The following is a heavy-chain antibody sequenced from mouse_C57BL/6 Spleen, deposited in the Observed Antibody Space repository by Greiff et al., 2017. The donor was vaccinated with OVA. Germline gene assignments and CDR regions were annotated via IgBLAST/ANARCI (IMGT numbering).Heavy chain of an antibody. CDR1: GYTFSDYY. J-gene: IGHJ1*03. V-gene: IGHV5-16*01. CDR3: ARSLRPYWYFDV. CDR2: INYDGSST. D-gene: IGHD1-2*01. Sequence: EVHLVESEGGLVQPGSSMKLSCTASGYTFSDYYMAWVRQVPEKGLEWVANINYDGSSTYYLDSLKSRFIISRDNAKNILYLQMSSLKSEDTATYYCARSLRPYWYFDVWGTGTTVTVSS.